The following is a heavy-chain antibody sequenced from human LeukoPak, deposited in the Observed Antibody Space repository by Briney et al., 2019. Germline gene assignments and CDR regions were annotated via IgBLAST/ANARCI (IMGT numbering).Heavy chain of an antibody. V-gene: IGHV1-69*01. D-gene: IGHD3-22*01. CDR3: AGTYYYDSSGQDAFDI. Sequence: KFQGRVTITADESTSTAYMELSSLRSEDTAVYYCAGTYYYDSSGQDAFDIWGQGTMVTVSS. J-gene: IGHJ3*02.